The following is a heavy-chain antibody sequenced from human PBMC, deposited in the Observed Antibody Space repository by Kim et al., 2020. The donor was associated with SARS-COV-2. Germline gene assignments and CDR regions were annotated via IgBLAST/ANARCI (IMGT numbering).Heavy chain of an antibody. CDR1: GFTFSSYS. V-gene: IGHV3-48*02. J-gene: IGHJ6*02. Sequence: GGSLRLSCAASGFTFSSYSMNWVRQAPGKGLEWVSYISSSSSTIYYADSVKGRFTISRDNAKNSLYLQMNSLRDEDTAVYYCARDTVEEDYYYYYGMDVWGQGTTVTVSS. CDR3: ARDTVEEDYYYYYGMDV. CDR2: ISSSSSTI.